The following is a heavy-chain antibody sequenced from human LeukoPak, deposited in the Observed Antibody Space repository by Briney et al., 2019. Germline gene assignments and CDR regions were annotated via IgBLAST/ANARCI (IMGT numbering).Heavy chain of an antibody. D-gene: IGHD3-9*01. V-gene: IGHV1-18*01. J-gene: IGHJ6*02. Sequence: ASVTVSCKASGYTFTSYGISWVRQAPGQGLEWMGWISAYNGNTNYAQKLQGRVTMTTDTSTSTAYMELRSLRSDDTAVYYCARIRYYDILTGYFSTYYYYGMDVWGQGTTVTVSS. CDR3: ARIRYYDILTGYFSTYYYYGMDV. CDR1: GYTFTSYG. CDR2: ISAYNGNT.